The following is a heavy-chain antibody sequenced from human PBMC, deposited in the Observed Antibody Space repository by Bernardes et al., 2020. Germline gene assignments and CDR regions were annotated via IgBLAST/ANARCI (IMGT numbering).Heavy chain of an antibody. CDR1: SYG. V-gene: IGHV3-23*01. D-gene: IGHD2-15*01. CDR3: AKGAWYCSGSSCPRILGYSYYYMDV. CDR2: ITDTVVGT. Sequence: WGSLRLSCSASSYGMNWVRQAPVKGLEWVSFITDTVVGTLYADSFKGRFTVSRDISRNTVYLQMSSLRVEDTAVYYCAKGAWYCSGSSCPRILGYSYYYMDVWGKGTTVTVSS. J-gene: IGHJ6*03.